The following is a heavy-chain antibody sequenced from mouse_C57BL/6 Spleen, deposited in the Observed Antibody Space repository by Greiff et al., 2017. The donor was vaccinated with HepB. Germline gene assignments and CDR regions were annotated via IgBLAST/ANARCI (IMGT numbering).Heavy chain of an antibody. CDR3: ARQRITTVVEYFDY. J-gene: IGHJ2*01. Sequence: EVKLVESGGDLVKPGGSLKLSCAASGFTFSSYGMSWVRQTPDKRLEWVATISSGGSYTYYPDSVKGRFTISRDNAKNTLYLQMSSLKSEDTAMYYCARQRITTVVEYFDYWGQGTTLTVSS. V-gene: IGHV5-6*02. CDR1: GFTFSSYG. D-gene: IGHD1-1*01. CDR2: ISSGGSYT.